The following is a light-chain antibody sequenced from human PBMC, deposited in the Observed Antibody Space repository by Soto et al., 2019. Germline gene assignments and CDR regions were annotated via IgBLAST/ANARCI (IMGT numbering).Light chain of an antibody. CDR1: QSVSSSY. V-gene: IGKV3-20*01. J-gene: IGKJ3*01. Sequence: EILLTQSPCTLSLSPGERATLSCGASQSVSSSYLAWYQQKPGQAPSLLIYGASSRATGIPDRLSGSGSGTDFTLTISRLEPEDFAVYYCQQYGSSPTFGPGTKVDIK. CDR3: QQYGSSPT. CDR2: GAS.